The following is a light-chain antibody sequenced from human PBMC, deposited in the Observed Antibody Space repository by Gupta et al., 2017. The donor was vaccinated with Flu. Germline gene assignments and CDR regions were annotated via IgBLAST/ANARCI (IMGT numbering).Light chain of an antibody. J-gene: IGKJ5*01. Sequence: IVITQSPASLSASPGERVTLSCRASPSVISNLAWYQQKPGQAPRLIIYGASTRAAGFPARFSGSGSGTDFPLPISRLQSAALAIYYCQQFHNWPVTFGQGTRLDIK. CDR3: QQFHNWPVT. CDR1: PSVISN. CDR2: GAS. V-gene: IGKV3-15*01.